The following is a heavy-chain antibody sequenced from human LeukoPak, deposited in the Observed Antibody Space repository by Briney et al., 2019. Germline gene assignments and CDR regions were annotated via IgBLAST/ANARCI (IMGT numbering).Heavy chain of an antibody. D-gene: IGHD3-3*01. CDR1: GGSFSGYY. V-gene: IGHV4-34*01. CDR3: AREGSLGVGFDY. CDR2: IYHSGSS. J-gene: IGHJ4*02. Sequence: SETLSLTCAVYGGSFSGYYWSWIRQPPGKGLEWIGSIYHSGSSYYNPSLKSRVTISVDTSKNQFSLKVSSVTAADTAVYYCAREGSLGVGFDYWGQGTLVTVSS.